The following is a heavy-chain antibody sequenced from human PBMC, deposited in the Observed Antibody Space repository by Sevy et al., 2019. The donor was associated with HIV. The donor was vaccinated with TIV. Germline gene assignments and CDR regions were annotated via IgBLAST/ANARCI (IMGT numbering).Heavy chain of an antibody. CDR2: MNPNSGNT. D-gene: IGHD5-18*01. J-gene: IGHJ3*02. Sequence: ASVKVSCKASGYTFTSYNINWVRQAPGQGLECMGWMNPNSGNTAYTQKFQGRVTMTRNTSIRTAYMELSSLRSEDTAVYYCARGGIQLNAFDIWGQGTMVTVSS. V-gene: IGHV1-8*01. CDR3: ARGGIQLNAFDI. CDR1: GYTFTSYN.